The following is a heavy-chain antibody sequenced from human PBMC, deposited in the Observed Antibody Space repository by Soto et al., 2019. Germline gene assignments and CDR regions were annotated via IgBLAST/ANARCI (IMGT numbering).Heavy chain of an antibody. CDR1: GFTFSSYA. D-gene: IGHD3-10*01. V-gene: IGHV3-23*01. J-gene: IGHJ6*04. CDR2: ISGSGGST. Sequence: GGSLRLSCAASGFTFSSYAMSWVRQAPGKGLEWVSAISGSGGSTYYADSVKGRFTISRDNPKNTLYLQMNSLRAEDTAVYYCANPFDRFGEVGIWGKGTTVTVSS. CDR3: ANPFDRFGEVGI.